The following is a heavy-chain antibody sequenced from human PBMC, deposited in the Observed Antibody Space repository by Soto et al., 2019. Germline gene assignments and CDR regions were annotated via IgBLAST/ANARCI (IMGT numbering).Heavy chain of an antibody. CDR1: GYSFTSNW. CDR2: IDPRDSYT. V-gene: IGHV5-10-1*01. CDR3: ARSYCLPNRCYNGYFGY. D-gene: IGHD2-2*02. Sequence: PGESLKISCKGSGYSFTSNWISWVRQMPGKGLEWMGRIDPRDSYTNYSPSFQGHVTISVDKSDNTSYLQWRSLKASDTAMYFCARSYCLPNRCYNGYFGYWGRGTLVNVSS. J-gene: IGHJ4*01.